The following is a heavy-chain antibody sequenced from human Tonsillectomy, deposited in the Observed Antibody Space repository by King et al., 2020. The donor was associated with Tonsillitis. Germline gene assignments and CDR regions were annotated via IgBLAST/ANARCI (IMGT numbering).Heavy chain of an antibody. J-gene: IGHJ6*02. CDR3: ANSDYPYYGDYNRYGMDV. D-gene: IGHD4-17*01. CDR1: GFTFSSYG. Sequence: QVQLVESGGGVVQPGRSLRLSCAASGFTFSSYGMHWVRQAPGKGLEWVAVISYDGSNKYYADSVKGRFTISRDNSKNTLYPQMNSLRAEDTAVYYCANSDYPYYGDYNRYGMDVWGQGTTVTVSS. V-gene: IGHV3-30*18. CDR2: ISYDGSNK.